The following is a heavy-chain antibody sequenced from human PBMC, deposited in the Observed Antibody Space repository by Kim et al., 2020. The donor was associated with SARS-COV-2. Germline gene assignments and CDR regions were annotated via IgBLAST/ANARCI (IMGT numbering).Heavy chain of an antibody. V-gene: IGHV3-48*02. D-gene: IGHD2-21*02. CDR3: ARDEYCGGDCYSYYFDY. CDR1: GFTFSSYS. CDR2: ISSSSSTI. J-gene: IGHJ4*02. Sequence: GGSLRLSCAASGFTFSSYSMNWVRQAPGKGLEWVSYISSSSSTIYYADSVKGRFTISRDNAKNSLYLQMNSLRDEDTAVYYCARDEYCGGDCYSYYFDYWGQGTLVTVSS.